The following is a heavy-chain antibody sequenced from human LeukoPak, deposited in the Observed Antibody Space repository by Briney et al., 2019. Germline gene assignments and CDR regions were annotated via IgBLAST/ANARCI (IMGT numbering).Heavy chain of an antibody. CDR1: GYTFTGYY. J-gene: IGHJ4*02. Sequence: GASVKVSCEASGYTFTGYYMHWVRQAPGQGLEWMGRINPNTGGTNYAQNFQGRVSLTRDTSISTAYMELRGLRFDDTALYYCARDEEMTSGSGAGYCFEHWGQGTLVTVSS. D-gene: IGHD3-10*01. CDR3: ARDEEMTSGSGAGYCFEH. V-gene: IGHV1-2*06. CDR2: INPNTGGT.